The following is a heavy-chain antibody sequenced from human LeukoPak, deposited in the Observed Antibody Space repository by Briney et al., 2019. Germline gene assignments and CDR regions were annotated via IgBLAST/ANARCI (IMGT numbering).Heavy chain of an antibody. Sequence: SETLSLTCTVSGGSISSGGYYWNWIRQHPGKGLEWIGFIYYSGSTYYNPSLKSRVTISVDTTKNQFSLKLSSVTAADTAVYYCARAHITEGVVDGFDIWGQGTIVTVSS. CDR2: IYYSGST. D-gene: IGHD3-10*01. CDR3: ARAHITEGVVDGFDI. V-gene: IGHV4-31*03. J-gene: IGHJ3*02. CDR1: GGSISSGGYY.